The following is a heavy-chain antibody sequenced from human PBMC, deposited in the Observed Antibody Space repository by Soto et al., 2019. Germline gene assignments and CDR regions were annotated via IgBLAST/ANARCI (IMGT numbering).Heavy chain of an antibody. Sequence: QVQLEQSGAEVKKAGASVKVSCKASGYMFTGYNMHWVRQAPGQGLEWMGWINPNSGGTNYAQKFHGRVTMTRDMSSSTAYMELSRLRSDDTAVYYCAREVTMVRGARVYGMDVWGQGTTVTVSS. CDR3: AREVTMVRGARVYGMDV. CDR1: GYMFTGYN. D-gene: IGHD3-10*01. V-gene: IGHV1-2*02. CDR2: INPNSGGT. J-gene: IGHJ6*02.